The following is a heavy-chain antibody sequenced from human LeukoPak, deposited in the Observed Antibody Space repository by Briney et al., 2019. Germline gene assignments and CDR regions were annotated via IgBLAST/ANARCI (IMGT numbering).Heavy chain of an antibody. V-gene: IGHV1-18*04. D-gene: IGHD3-16*01. CDR3: AGDGRLTGPGGGFDY. CDR1: GYTFTSYG. CDR2: ISAYNGNT. Sequence: GASVKVSCKASGYTFTSYGISCVRQAPGQGLVWMGWISAYNGNTNYAQKLQGRVTMTTDTSTSTAYMELRSLRSDDTAVYYCAGDGRLTGPGGGFDYWGQGTLVTVSS. J-gene: IGHJ4*02.